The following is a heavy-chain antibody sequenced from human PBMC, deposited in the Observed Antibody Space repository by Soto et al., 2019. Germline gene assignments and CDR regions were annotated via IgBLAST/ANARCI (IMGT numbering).Heavy chain of an antibody. CDR1: GFTFSSYA. J-gene: IGHJ4*02. CDR3: AKKAPSIAARRLTEGRAGFDY. D-gene: IGHD6-6*01. V-gene: IGHV3-23*01. CDR2: ISGSGGST. Sequence: EVQLLESGGGLVQPGGSLRLSCAASGFTFSSYAMSWVRQAPGKGLEWVSAISGSGGSTYYADSVKGRFTISRDNSKNTLYLQINSLRAEDTAVYYCAKKAPSIAARRLTEGRAGFDYWGQGTLVTVSS.